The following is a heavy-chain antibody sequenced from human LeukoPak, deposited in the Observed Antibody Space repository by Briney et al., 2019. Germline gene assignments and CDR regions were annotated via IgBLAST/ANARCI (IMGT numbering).Heavy chain of an antibody. V-gene: IGHV4-39*07. CDR1: GGSISSSSYY. J-gene: IGHJ3*02. CDR2: INHSGST. CDR3: ARRGGIIRGGYYYRPAFDI. Sequence: SETLSLTCTVSGGSISSSSYYWGWIRQPPGKGLEWIGEINHSGSTNYNPSLKSRVTISVDTSKNQFSLKLSSVTAADTAVYYCARRGGIIRGGYYYRPAFDIWGQGTMVTVSS. D-gene: IGHD3-22*01.